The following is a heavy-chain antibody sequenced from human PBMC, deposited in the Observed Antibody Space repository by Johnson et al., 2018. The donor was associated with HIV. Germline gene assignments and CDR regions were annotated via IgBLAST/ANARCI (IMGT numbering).Heavy chain of an antibody. CDR3: ARIPGSGWEHDAFDI. Sequence: QVQLVESGGGVVQPGRSLRLSCAASGFTFSSYAMHWVRQAPGKGLDWVAVISYDGSNKYYADSVKGRFTISRDNSKNTLYLQMNSLRAEDTAVYYCARIPGSGWEHDAFDIWGQGTMVTVSS. CDR2: ISYDGSNK. J-gene: IGHJ3*02. D-gene: IGHD6-19*01. V-gene: IGHV3-30*04. CDR1: GFTFSSYA.